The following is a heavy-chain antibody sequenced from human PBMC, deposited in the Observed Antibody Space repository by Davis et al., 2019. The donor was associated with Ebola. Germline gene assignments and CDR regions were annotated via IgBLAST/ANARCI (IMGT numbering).Heavy chain of an antibody. CDR2: LYSGGYT. CDR3: ARHNCWYYTLDV. D-gene: IGHD5-24*01. J-gene: IGHJ6*04. CDR1: GFTVATNY. V-gene: IGHV3-53*01. Sequence: GGSLRLSCAASGFTVATNYMSWVRQAPGKGLEWVSVLYSGGYTDYADSVKGRFTISRDDSKNTLYLQMNTLRTDDTAGYYCARHNCWYYTLDVWGKGTTVTVSS.